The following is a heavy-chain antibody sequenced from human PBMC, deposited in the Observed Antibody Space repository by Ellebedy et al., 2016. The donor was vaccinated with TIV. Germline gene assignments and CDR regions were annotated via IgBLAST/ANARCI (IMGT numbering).Heavy chain of an antibody. V-gene: IGHV3-66*01. Sequence: GGSLRLSCEASGIIVSDYFMNWVRQAPGKGLEWVSVLYPYAKTNYTDSVNGRFIVSRDNSKNTLYLQMNSLRPEDTAMYYCVKDRGDIIRDFDYWGQGTLVTVSS. CDR3: VKDRGDIIRDFDY. J-gene: IGHJ4*02. CDR1: GIIVSDYF. D-gene: IGHD2-21*02. CDR2: LYPYAKT.